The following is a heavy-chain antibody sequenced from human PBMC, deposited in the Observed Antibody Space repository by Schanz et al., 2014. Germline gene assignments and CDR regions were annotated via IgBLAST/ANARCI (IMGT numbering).Heavy chain of an antibody. CDR2: IIPILGIA. CDR3: ARAKRFGDMDV. D-gene: IGHD3-10*01. V-gene: IGHV1-69*10. CDR1: GGTFSSFG. J-gene: IGHJ6*02. Sequence: QVQVVQSGAEVKKPGASVKVSCKASGGTFSSFGINWVRQAPGQGLEWMGWIIPILGIANYAQKFQGRVTMTTDTSTSTAYMELRNLRSDDTAVYYCARAKRFGDMDVWGQGTTVTVSS.